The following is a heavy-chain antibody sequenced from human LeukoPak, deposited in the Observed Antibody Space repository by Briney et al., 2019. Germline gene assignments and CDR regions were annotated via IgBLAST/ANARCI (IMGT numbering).Heavy chain of an antibody. J-gene: IGHJ4*02. V-gene: IGHV4-4*02. D-gene: IGHD6-6*01. CDR2: IYHSGTT. Sequence: PSETLSLTCAVSGGSISSGHWWSWVRQSPGKGLEWIGEIYHSGTTNYNASLKSRVTLSVDKSKKQFSLKLSSVTAADRAVYYCARSKGDSSSRYFDYWGQGTLLTVSS. CDR1: GGSISSGHW. CDR3: ARSKGDSSSRYFDY.